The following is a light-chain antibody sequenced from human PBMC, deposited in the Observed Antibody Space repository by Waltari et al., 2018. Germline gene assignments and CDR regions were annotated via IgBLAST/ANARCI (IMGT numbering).Light chain of an antibody. CDR1: QSVSSTY. CDR3: QQYGTSPPLT. J-gene: IGKJ4*01. CDR2: GAS. Sequence: EIVLTQSPGTLSLSPGERATLSCMASQSVSSTYLAWYQQKPGQSPRLRIYGASSRATGIPDRFSGSGSETDFTLTISRLEPEDFAMYYCQQYGTSPPLTFGGGTKVEIK. V-gene: IGKV3-20*01.